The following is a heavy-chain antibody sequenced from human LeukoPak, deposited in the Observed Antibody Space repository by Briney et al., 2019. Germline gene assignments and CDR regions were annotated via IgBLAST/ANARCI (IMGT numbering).Heavy chain of an antibody. D-gene: IGHD5-18*01. J-gene: IGHJ4*02. CDR1: GFTFSSYW. CDR3: ARVVMVTAMVHFDY. Sequence: PGGSLRLSCAASGFTFSSYWMSWVRQAPGKGLEWVANIKQDGSEKYYVDSVKGRFTISRDNAKNSLYLQMNSLRAEDTAVYYCARVVMVTAMVHFDYWGQGTLVTVSS. CDR2: IKQDGSEK. V-gene: IGHV3-7*03.